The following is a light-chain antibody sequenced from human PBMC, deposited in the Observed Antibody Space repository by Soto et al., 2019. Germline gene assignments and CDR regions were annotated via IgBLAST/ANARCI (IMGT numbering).Light chain of an antibody. Sequence: QSALTQPASVSGSPGQSITISCTGTSSDVGINNLVSWYQHHPGKAPKLMIYEGSKRPSGVSNRFSGSKSGNTASLTISGLQAEDEADYYCCSYAGGSTWVFGGGTKLTVL. CDR3: CSYAGGSTWV. J-gene: IGLJ3*02. CDR1: SSDVGINNL. CDR2: EGS. V-gene: IGLV2-23*01.